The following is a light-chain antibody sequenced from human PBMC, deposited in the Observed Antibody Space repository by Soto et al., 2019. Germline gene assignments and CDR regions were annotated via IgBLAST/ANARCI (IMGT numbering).Light chain of an antibody. J-gene: IGKJ2*01. Sequence: DIPMTQSPSSLSASVGDRVTITCRASQSISSYLNWYQQKPGKAPKLLIYAASSLQSGVPSRFSGSGSGTDFTLTISSLQPEDFATYYCQQSYSTFPYTFGQGTKLEIK. V-gene: IGKV1-39*01. CDR1: QSISSY. CDR2: AAS. CDR3: QQSYSTFPYT.